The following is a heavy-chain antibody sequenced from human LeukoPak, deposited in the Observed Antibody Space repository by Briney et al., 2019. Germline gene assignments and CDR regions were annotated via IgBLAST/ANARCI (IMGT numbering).Heavy chain of an antibody. CDR1: GYTFTSYG. Sequence: GASVKVSCKASGYTFTSYGISWVRQAPGQGLEWMGWISACNGNTNYAQKLQGRVTMTTDTSTSTAYMELRSLRSDDTAVYYCARLGKRETYYDFWSGYYSGFYYYYYMDVWGKGTTVTVSS. CDR3: ARLGKRETYYDFWSGYYSGFYYYYYMDV. CDR2: ISACNGNT. V-gene: IGHV1-18*01. D-gene: IGHD3-3*01. J-gene: IGHJ6*03.